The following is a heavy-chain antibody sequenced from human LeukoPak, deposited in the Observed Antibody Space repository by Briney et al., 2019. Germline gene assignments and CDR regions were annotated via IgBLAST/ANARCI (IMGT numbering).Heavy chain of an antibody. V-gene: IGHV3-33*06. D-gene: IGHD3-22*01. CDR3: AKGAYDTSGYSDY. CDR1: GFTFSSYG. Sequence: GGSLRLSFAASGFTFSSYGMHWVRQAPGKGLEWVAVIWYDGSDKYYADSVKGRFTISRDNSKNTLYLQMNSLRAEDTAVYYCAKGAYDTSGYSDYWGQGTLVTVSS. J-gene: IGHJ4*02. CDR2: IWYDGSDK.